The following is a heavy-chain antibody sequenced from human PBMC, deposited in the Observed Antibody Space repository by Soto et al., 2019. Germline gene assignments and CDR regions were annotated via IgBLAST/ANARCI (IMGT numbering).Heavy chain of an antibody. J-gene: IGHJ4*02. D-gene: IGHD6-25*01. Sequence: GGSMRLSCAASGFTFSSYGMHWVRQAPGKGLEWVAVISYDGSNKYYADSVKGRFTISRDNSKNTLYLQMNSLRAEDTAVYYCAKDYIAAPGYWGQGTLVTVSS. CDR1: GFTFSSYG. CDR3: AKDYIAAPGY. V-gene: IGHV3-30*18. CDR2: ISYDGSNK.